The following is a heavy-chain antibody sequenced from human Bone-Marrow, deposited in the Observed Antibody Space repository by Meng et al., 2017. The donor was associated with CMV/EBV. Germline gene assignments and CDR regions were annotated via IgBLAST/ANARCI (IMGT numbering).Heavy chain of an antibody. J-gene: IGHJ3*02. D-gene: IGHD3-22*01. CDR2: INSNNGDT. Sequence: ASVKVTCKASGYSFTNYYIHWVRQAPGQGLEWMGLINSNNGDTDYAQDFQGRISVTTDTSITTAYTELDNLRSDDTAVYYCARVWSRITMIVVVIYDAFDIWGQGTMVTVSS. CDR3: ARVWSRITMIVVVIYDAFDI. CDR1: GYSFTNYY. V-gene: IGHV1-2*02.